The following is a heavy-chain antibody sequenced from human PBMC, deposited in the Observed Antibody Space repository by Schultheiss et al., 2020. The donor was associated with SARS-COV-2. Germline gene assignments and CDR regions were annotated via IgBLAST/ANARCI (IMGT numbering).Heavy chain of an antibody. Sequence: SETLSLTCAVYGGSFSGYYWSWIRQPPGKGLEWIGYIYYSGSTNYNPSLKSLVTISVDTSKNQFSLKLSSVTAADTAVYYCARHALVVPAASFDYWGQGTLVTVSS. V-gene: IGHV4-59*08. CDR3: ARHALVVPAASFDY. CDR1: GGSFSGYY. CDR2: IYYSGST. J-gene: IGHJ4*02. D-gene: IGHD2-2*01.